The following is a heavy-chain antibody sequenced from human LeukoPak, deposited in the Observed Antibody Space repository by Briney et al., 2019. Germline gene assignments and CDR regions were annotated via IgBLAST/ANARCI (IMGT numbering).Heavy chain of an antibody. CDR3: ARHFCSSSSCSN. CDR2: ISYDGSNK. D-gene: IGHD2-2*01. CDR1: GFTFSSYA. V-gene: IGHV3-30*04. J-gene: IGHJ4*02. Sequence: GGSLRLSCAASGFTFSSYAMHWVREAPGKGLEWVEVISYDGSNKYYAYSVKGRFTISRDNSKNTLYLQMNSLRAEDTAVYYCARHFCSSSSCSNWGQGTLATVSS.